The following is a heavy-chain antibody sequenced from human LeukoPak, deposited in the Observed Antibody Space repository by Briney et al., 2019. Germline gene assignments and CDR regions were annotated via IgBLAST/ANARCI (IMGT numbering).Heavy chain of an antibody. CDR2: MFASGST. D-gene: IGHD6-13*01. V-gene: IGHV3-66*01. CDR3: ARGFVQTGYSSSSYVH. CDR1: GFTFSSYS. Sequence: PGGSLRLSCAASGFTFSSYSMNWVRQAPGKGLEWVSVMFASGSTYYADSVKGRFTFSRDIFRNTLYHQLNSLRVEDTALYYCARGFVQTGYSSSSYVHWGQGTLVTVSS. J-gene: IGHJ4*02.